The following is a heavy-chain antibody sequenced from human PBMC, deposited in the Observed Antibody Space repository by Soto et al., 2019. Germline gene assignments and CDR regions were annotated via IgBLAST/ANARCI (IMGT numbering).Heavy chain of an antibody. CDR2: IIPIFGTA. CDR1: GGTFSSYA. CDR3: ARGSVNPYYFDY. Sequence: ASVKVSCKASGGTFSSYAISWVRQAPGQGLEWMGGIIPIFGTANYAQKFQGRVTITADKSTSTAYMELSSLRSEDTAVYYCARGSVNPYYFDYWGQGTLVTVSS. J-gene: IGHJ4*02. V-gene: IGHV1-69*06.